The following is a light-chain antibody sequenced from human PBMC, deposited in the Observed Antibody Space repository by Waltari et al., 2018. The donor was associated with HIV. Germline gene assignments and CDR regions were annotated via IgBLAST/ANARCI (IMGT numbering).Light chain of an antibody. V-gene: IGKV1-39*01. Sequence: DIQMTQSPSSLSASVGDRVTITCRASQSISRYLVWYQQKTGKAPKLLIYGESSLQSGCPSRFSGSGSGTDFTLTISSLQPEDFATYYCQHSFNAPRSVGQGTKLEIK. CDR2: GES. J-gene: IGKJ2*01. CDR3: QHSFNAPRS. CDR1: QSISRY.